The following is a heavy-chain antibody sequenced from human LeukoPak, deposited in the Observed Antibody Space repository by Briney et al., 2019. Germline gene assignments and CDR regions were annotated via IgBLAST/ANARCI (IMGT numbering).Heavy chain of an antibody. D-gene: IGHD4-17*01. CDR3: AESPMTRVTTGGFDF. CDR1: GFTFSSYG. Sequence: GGSLRLSCAASGFTFSSYGMHWVRQAPGKGLEWVSSISSSGGSTYYVDSVKGRFTISRDNSKNTLYLQMNSLRAEDTAVYYCAESPMTRVTTGGFDFWGQGTLVTVSS. CDR2: ISSSGGST. V-gene: IGHV3-23*01. J-gene: IGHJ4*02.